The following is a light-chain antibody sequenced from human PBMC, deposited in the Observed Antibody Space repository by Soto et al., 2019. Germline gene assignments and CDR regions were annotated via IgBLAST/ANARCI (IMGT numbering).Light chain of an antibody. CDR1: QIVSSN. CDR3: QQYNNWPPLT. CDR2: GAS. V-gene: IGKV3-15*01. J-gene: IGKJ4*01. Sequence: EIVMTQSPATLSVSPGERATLSCRASQIVSSNLAWYQQKPGQAPRLLIYGASTRATGIPARFSGSGSGTESTLTISSLQSEDFAVYYCQQYNNWPPLTFGGGNKVEIK.